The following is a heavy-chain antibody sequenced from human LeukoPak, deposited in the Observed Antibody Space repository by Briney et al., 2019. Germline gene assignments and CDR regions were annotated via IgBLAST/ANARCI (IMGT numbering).Heavy chain of an antibody. CDR3: ASSSRYCGGDCYSRYYGMDV. J-gene: IGHJ6*04. CDR2: IYHSGST. V-gene: IGHV4-4*02. CDR1: GGSISSSNW. D-gene: IGHD2-21*02. Sequence: SGTLSLTCAVSGGSISSSNWWSWVRQPPGKGLEWIGEIYHSGSTNYNPSLKSRVTISVDKSKNQFSLKLSSVTAADTAVYYCASSSRYCGGDCYSRYYGMDVWGKGTTVTVSS.